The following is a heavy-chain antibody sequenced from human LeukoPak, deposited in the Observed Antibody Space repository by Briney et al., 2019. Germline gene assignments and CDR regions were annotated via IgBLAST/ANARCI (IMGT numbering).Heavy chain of an antibody. Sequence: GGSLRLSCAASGFTFSNAWMTWVRQAPGKGLDWVGHIKSKTDGGTTDYAAPVKGRFTISRDDSKNTLYLHMNSLKTEDTAVYYCISGGLVHDYWGQGTLVTVSS. CDR1: GFTFSNAW. V-gene: IGHV3-15*01. J-gene: IGHJ4*02. D-gene: IGHD6-19*01. CDR3: ISGGLVHDY. CDR2: IKSKTDGGTT.